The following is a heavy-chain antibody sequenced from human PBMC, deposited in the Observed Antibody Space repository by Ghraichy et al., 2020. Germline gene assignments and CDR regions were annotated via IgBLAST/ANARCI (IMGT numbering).Heavy chain of an antibody. V-gene: IGHV1-2*06. CDR2: INPNSGVT. D-gene: IGHD3-16*02. J-gene: IGHJ4*02. Sequence: ASVKVSCKASGYTFTSYFMHWVRQTPGQGLEWMGRINPNSGVTNYGQKFQGRVTMTRDTFINTVYMELSGLRSDDTAVYYCATPGGKLFGGVVVVGRQWGQGTLVTVSS. CDR3: ATPGGKLFGGVVVVGRQ. CDR1: GYTFTSYF.